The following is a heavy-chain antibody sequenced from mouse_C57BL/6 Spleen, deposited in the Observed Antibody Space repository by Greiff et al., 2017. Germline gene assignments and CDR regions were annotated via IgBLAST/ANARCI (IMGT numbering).Heavy chain of an antibody. J-gene: IGHJ2*01. D-gene: IGHD1-1*01. Sequence: EVKLVESGGGLVKPGGSLKLSCAASGFTFSSYTMSWVRQTPEKRLEWVATISGGGGNTYYPDSVKGRFTISRDNAKNTLYLQMSSLRSEDTAVYYCARHVGSPYYFDYWGQGTTLTVSS. CDR1: GFTFSSYT. V-gene: IGHV5-9*04. CDR2: ISGGGGNT. CDR3: ARHVGSPYYFDY.